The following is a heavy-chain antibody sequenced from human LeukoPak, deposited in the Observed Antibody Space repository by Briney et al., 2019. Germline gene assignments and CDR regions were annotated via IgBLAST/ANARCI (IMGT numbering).Heavy chain of an antibody. CDR2: ISVYKGNT. CDR1: GFTFTSYG. Sequence: ASVKVSCKASGFTFTSYGITWVRQAPGQGLEWMGWISVYKGNTKYAQKFQGRVTMTRDTSTSTVYMELSSLRSDDTAVYYCARSLGDVVVVVAANYFDYWGQGTLVTVSS. D-gene: IGHD2-15*01. V-gene: IGHV1-18*01. CDR3: ARSLGDVVVVVAANYFDY. J-gene: IGHJ4*02.